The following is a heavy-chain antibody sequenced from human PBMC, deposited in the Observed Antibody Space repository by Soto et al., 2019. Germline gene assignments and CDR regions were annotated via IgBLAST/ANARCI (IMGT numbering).Heavy chain of an antibody. CDR3: ARDQDRDWNSEPGYYYCGMDV. J-gene: IGHJ6*02. D-gene: IGHD1-7*01. CDR1: GYTFTGYY. CDR2: INPNSGGT. Sequence: GASVKVSCKASGYTFTGYYMHWVRQAPGQGLEWMGWINPNSGGTNYAQKFQGRVTMTRDTSISTAYMELSRLRSDDTAVYYCARDQDRDWNSEPGYYYCGMDVWGQGTTVTVSS. V-gene: IGHV1-2*02.